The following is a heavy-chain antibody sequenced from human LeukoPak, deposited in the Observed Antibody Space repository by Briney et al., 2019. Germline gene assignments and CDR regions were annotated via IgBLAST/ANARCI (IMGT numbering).Heavy chain of an antibody. CDR3: AREGRNYYGSRDNWFDP. CDR2: INHSGST. Sequence: PSETLSLTCAVYGGSFSGYYWSWIRQPPGKGLEWIGEINHSGSTNYNPSLKSRVTRSVDTSKNQFSLKLSSVTAADTAVYYCAREGRNYYGSRDNWFDPWGQGTLVTVSS. J-gene: IGHJ5*02. CDR1: GGSFSGYY. D-gene: IGHD3-10*01. V-gene: IGHV4-34*01.